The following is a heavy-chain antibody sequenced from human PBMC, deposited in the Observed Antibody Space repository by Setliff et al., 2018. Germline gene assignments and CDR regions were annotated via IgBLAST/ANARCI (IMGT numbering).Heavy chain of an antibody. Sequence: PSETLSLTCTVSGGSLTSRYWSWIRQPPGKGLEWIGYIYYSGSTNYNPSLKSRVTMALDTIKNQISLKLSSVTAADTAVYYCARGSGYYKNWFAPWGQGTLVTVSS. CDR3: ARGSGYYKNWFAP. CDR2: IYYSGST. D-gene: IGHD3-9*01. CDR1: GGSLTSRY. V-gene: IGHV4-59*01. J-gene: IGHJ5*02.